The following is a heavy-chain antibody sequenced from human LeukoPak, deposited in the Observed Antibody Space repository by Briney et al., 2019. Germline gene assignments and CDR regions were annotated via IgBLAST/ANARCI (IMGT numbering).Heavy chain of an antibody. CDR3: ARDKYGDYGEDY. V-gene: IGHV3-30-3*01. D-gene: IGHD4-17*01. Sequence: PGKSLRLSCAASGFTFRSYAIHWVRQAPGKGLEWVAFISWDGTIKYYADSVKGRFTISRDNAKNSLYLQMNSLRTEDTAVYYCARDKYGDYGEDYWGQGTLVSVSS. CDR1: GFTFRSYA. CDR2: ISWDGTIK. J-gene: IGHJ4*02.